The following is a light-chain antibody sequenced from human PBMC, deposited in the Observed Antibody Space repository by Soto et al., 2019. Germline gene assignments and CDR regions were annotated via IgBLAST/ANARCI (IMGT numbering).Light chain of an antibody. CDR1: QSVSSSY. J-gene: IGKJ5*01. Sequence: EIVLTQSPGTLSLSPGARATLSCRAIQSVSSSYLAWYQQRPGQAPRLLIYGASTRAAGIPDRFSGSGSGTDFTLTITRLEPEDSAVYVCQQYTGPPTTFGQGTRLDI. CDR2: GAS. CDR3: QQYTGPPTT. V-gene: IGKV3-20*01.